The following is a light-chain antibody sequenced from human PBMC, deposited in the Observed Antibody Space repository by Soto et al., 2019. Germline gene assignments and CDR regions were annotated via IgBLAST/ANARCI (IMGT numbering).Light chain of an antibody. CDR1: SSNIGNNY. Sequence: QSVLTQPPSVSAAPGQKVTISCSGRSSNIGNNYVSWYQQLPGSAPKLLIYENSKRPSGIPDRFSGSKSGTSATLGITGLQTGDEADYYCGAWDSSLIAGVFGGGTKLTVL. J-gene: IGLJ3*02. CDR2: ENS. V-gene: IGLV1-51*02. CDR3: GAWDSSLIAGV.